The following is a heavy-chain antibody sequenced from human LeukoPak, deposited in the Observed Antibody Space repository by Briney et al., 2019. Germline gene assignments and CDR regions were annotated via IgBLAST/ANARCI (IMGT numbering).Heavy chain of an antibody. CDR2: ISYEGHNK. J-gene: IGHJ4*02. CDR3: AKGPRLIMLRGAAFDS. Sequence: GGSLRLSCAASGFTFSTLGMHWVRQAPGKGLEWVAFISYEGHNKYFADSVKGRFTISRDNSKSTLYLQMSSLRTEDTGVYFCAKGPRLIMLRGAAFDSWGQGTLVTVSS. V-gene: IGHV3-30*18. CDR1: GFTFSTLG. D-gene: IGHD3-10*01.